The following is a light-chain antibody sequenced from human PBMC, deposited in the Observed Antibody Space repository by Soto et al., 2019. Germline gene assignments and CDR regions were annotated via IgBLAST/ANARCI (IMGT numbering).Light chain of an antibody. Sequence: DIQMTQSPSTLSASVGDRVTITCRASQSISSWLAWYQQKPGKAPKLLIYKASSLESGVPSRFSDSGSGTEFTLTISSLQPDDFATYYCQQYNSYWTFGPWTKVEIK. V-gene: IGKV1-5*03. CDR1: QSISSW. J-gene: IGKJ1*01. CDR2: KAS. CDR3: QQYNSYWT.